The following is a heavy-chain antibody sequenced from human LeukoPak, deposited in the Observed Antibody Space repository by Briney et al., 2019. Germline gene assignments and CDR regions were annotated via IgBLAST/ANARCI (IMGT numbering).Heavy chain of an antibody. V-gene: IGHV3-9*01. CDR2: ISWNSGTK. Sequence: GGSLRLSCAASGFTFDDYAMHWVRQAPGKGLEWVSGISWNSGTKGYADSVKGRFTISRDNAKNSLYLQMNSLRAEDTAVYFCARDSPFGQNWGQGTLVTVSS. J-gene: IGHJ4*02. CDR3: ARDSPFGQN. D-gene: IGHD2/OR15-2a*01. CDR1: GFTFDDYA.